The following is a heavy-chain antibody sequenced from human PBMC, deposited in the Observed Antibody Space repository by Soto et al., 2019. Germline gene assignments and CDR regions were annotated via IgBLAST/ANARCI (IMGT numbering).Heavy chain of an antibody. J-gene: IGHJ6*02. D-gene: IGHD3-22*01. CDR1: GYIFTSYD. V-gene: IGHV1-8*01. CDR3: ARGPIADGSGYYLYYYYYHGMDV. Sequence: ASVKVSCKASGYIFTSYDINWVRQATGQGLEWMGWMNPNSGNTGYAQKFQGRVTMTRNTSISTAYMELSSLRSEDTAVYYCARGPIADGSGYYLYYYYYHGMDVWGQGTTVTVSS. CDR2: MNPNSGNT.